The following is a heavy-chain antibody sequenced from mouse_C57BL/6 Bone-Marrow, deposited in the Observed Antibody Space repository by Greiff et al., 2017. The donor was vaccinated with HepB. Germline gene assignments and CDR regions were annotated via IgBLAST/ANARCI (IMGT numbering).Heavy chain of an antibody. J-gene: IGHJ1*03. D-gene: IGHD1-1*01. CDR1: GYTFTRYW. CDR2: IDPSDSYT. V-gene: IGHV1-69*01. CDR3: AREGLITFDV. Sequence: QVQLQQPGAELVMPGASVKLSCKASGYTFTRYWMHWVKQRPGQGLEWIGEIDPSDSYTNYNQKFKGKSTLTVDKSSSTAYMQLSSLTSEDSAVYYCAREGLITFDVWGTGTTVTVSS.